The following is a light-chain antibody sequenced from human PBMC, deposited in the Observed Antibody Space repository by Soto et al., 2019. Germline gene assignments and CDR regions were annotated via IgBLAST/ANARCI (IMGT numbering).Light chain of an antibody. V-gene: IGLV2-14*03. CDR3: SSYTTSNTRQIV. CDR2: DVS. CDR1: SSEVVGYNY. J-gene: IGLJ1*01. Sequence: QSVLTQPASVSGSPGQSITISCTGTSSEVVGYNYVSWYQQHPGKAPKFMIYDVSSRPSGVSNRFSGSKSGNTASLTISGLQAEDEADYYCSSYTTSNTRQIVFGTGTKVTVL.